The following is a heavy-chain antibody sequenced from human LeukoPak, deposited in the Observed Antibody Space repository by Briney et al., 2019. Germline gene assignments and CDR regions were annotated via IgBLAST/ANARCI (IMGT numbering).Heavy chain of an antibody. D-gene: IGHD3-3*01. J-gene: IGHJ4*02. Sequence: PSETLSLTCTVSGGSVSSGSYYWSWVRQAPGKGLEWVSGITGSGGRTYYADSVKGRFTISRDNSKNTLYLQMNSLRAEDTAMYYCAKEIFRSNDYWGQGTLVTVSS. CDR2: ITGSGGRT. CDR1: GGSVSSGSYY. CDR3: AKEIFRSNDY. V-gene: IGHV3-23*01.